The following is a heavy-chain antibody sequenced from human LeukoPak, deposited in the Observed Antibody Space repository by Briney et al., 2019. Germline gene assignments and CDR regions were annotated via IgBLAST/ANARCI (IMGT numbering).Heavy chain of an antibody. CDR1: GFTFSSYA. Sequence: PGGSLRHSCAASGFTFSSYAMSWVRQAPGKGLEWVSAISGNGGSTYYADSVKGRFTISRDNSKNTLYLQMNSLRAEDTAVYYCAKDLGVVTMVRGVPDYFDYWGQGTLVTVSS. CDR3: AKDLGVVTMVRGVPDYFDY. CDR2: ISGNGGST. D-gene: IGHD3-10*01. J-gene: IGHJ4*02. V-gene: IGHV3-23*01.